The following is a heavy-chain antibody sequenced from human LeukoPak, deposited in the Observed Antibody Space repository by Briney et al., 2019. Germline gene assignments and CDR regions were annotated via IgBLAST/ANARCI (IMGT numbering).Heavy chain of an antibody. J-gene: IGHJ6*02. CDR3: ARDHSLYYGSGSYLYYYGMDV. CDR2: ISADSGKT. CDR1: GYTFTSYG. D-gene: IGHD3-10*01. V-gene: IGHV1-18*01. Sequence: ASVKVSCKAYGYTFTSYGISWVRQAPGQGLEWMGWISADSGKTNYAEKFQGRVTMTTDTSTSTAYMELRSLTSDDTAVYYCARDHSLYYGSGSYLYYYGMDVWGQGTTVTVSS.